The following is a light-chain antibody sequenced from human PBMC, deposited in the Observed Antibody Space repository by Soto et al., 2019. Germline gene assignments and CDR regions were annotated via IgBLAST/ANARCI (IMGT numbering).Light chain of an antibody. CDR2: EVS. CDR3: STYTSSSNRPCV. CDR1: SSDVGGYNY. V-gene: IGLV2-8*01. Sequence: QSALTQPPSASGSLGQSVTISCTRTSSDVGGYNYVSWYQQHPGKAPKFMIYEVSKRPSGVSHRFSSSKSGNTASLTISGRQPNDETEYYNSTYTSSSNRPCVFGGGTKLTVL. J-gene: IGLJ3*02.